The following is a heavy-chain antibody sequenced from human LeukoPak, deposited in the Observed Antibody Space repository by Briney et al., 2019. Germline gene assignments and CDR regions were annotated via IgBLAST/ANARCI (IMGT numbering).Heavy chain of an antibody. CDR3: ARDAQWLVPEGYYYYMDV. CDR2: ISSRSSYI. D-gene: IGHD6-19*01. Sequence: GGSLRLSCAGSGFTFSRYNMNWFRQAPGKGLERVSSISSRSSYIFYADSVKGRFTISRDNAKNSLYLQMNSLGAEDTAVYYCARDAQWLVPEGYYYYMDVWGKGTTITVSS. V-gene: IGHV3-21*01. CDR1: GFTFSRYN. J-gene: IGHJ6*03.